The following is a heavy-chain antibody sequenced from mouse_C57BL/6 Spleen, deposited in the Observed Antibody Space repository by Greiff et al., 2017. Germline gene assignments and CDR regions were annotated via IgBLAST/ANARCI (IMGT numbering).Heavy chain of an antibody. V-gene: IGHV1-7*01. CDR3: ARSYEYVWYFDG. J-gene: IGHJ1*03. CDR1: GYTFTSYW. D-gene: IGHD2-4*01. CDR2: INPSSGYT. Sequence: VKVVESGAELANPGASVKLSCKASGYTFTSYWMPWVNQRPGQGLEWIGYINPSSGYTKYNQKFKDKATLTADKSSSTAYMQLSSLTSEDSAVYYCARSYEYVWYFDGWGTGTTVTGSS.